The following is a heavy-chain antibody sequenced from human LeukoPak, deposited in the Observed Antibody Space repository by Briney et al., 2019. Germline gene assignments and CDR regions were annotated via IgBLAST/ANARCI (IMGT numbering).Heavy chain of an antibody. CDR3: AKTGTGYGDYVH. J-gene: IGHJ4*02. CDR2: ISGSGGST. D-gene: IGHD4-17*01. CDR1: GFTFSSYA. Sequence: GGSLRLSCAASGFTFSSYAMHWVRQASGKGLEWVSAISGSGGSTYYADSVKGRFTISRDNSKSALYLQMNSLRAEDTAVYYCAKTGTGYGDYVHWGQGTLVTVSS. V-gene: IGHV3-23*01.